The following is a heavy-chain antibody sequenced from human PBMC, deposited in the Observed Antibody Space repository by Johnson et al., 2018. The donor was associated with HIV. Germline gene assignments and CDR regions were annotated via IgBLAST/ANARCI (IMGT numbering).Heavy chain of an antibody. J-gene: IGHJ3*02. CDR1: GITFSSFA. Sequence: VQLVESGGGLVQPGGSLRLFCADSGITFSSFAMSWVRQAPGKGLEWVSAISGSCGSTYYADSVKGRFTISRDNSKNTLYQQMNSLRAEDTAVYYCAKFEVAAFDIWGQGTMVTVSS. CDR3: AKFEVAAFDI. D-gene: IGHD5-12*01. CDR2: ISGSCGST. V-gene: IGHV3-23*04.